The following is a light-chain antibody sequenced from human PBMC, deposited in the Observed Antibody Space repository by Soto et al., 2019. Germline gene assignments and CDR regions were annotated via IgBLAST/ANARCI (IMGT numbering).Light chain of an antibody. Sequence: SYELTQPPSVSVAPGQTARITCGGNNIGSKSVHWYQQKPGQAPVLVAYDDSDRPSGIPERFSGSNSGNTATLTISRVEAGDEADYYCQVWDSSSDLGVFGTGTKLTVL. CDR3: QVWDSSSDLGV. J-gene: IGLJ1*01. CDR1: NIGSKS. CDR2: DDS. V-gene: IGLV3-21*02.